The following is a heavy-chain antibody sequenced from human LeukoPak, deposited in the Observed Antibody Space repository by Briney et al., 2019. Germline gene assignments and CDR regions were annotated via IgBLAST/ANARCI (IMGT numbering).Heavy chain of an antibody. J-gene: IGHJ5*02. CDR3: AREVCLQTKNNWFGP. V-gene: IGHV4-59*01. D-gene: IGHD5/OR15-5a*01. Sequence: SETLSLTCTVSGGSISRYYWSWIRQPPGKGLEWIGYIYYSGSTNYNPSLKSRVTISVDTSKNQFSLKLSSVTAADTAVYYCAREVCLQTKNNWFGPWGQGTLVTVSS. CDR2: IYYSGST. CDR1: GGSISRYY.